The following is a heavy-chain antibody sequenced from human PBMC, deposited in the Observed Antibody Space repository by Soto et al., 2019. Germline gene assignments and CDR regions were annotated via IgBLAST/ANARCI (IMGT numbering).Heavy chain of an antibody. CDR2: IGPESGAT. J-gene: IGHJ4*02. CDR3: GRGRSGQIVVFY. CDR1: GYTFTGHY. D-gene: IGHD1-26*01. Sequence: ASVKVSCKASGYTFTGHYIHWVRQAPEQGPEWMGEIGPESGATRYAQKFQGRVTMTRDTSITTVYMELNNRSPDDTAVYYCGRGRSGQIVVFYWGQGTPVTVSS. V-gene: IGHV1-2*02.